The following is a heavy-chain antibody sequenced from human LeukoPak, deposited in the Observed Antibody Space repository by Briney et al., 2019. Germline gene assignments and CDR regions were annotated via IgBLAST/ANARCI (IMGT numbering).Heavy chain of an antibody. V-gene: IGHV3-33*01. CDR2: IWNDGSNE. J-gene: IGHJ4*02. Sequence: GGSLRLSCAASGFTFSVYGMHWVRQAPGKGLEWVAVIWNDGSNENYVDSVKGRFTISRDNSKNTLYLQMNSLRVEDTAVYYCARERDYYDSSGYLNYWGQGALVTVSS. D-gene: IGHD3-22*01. CDR3: ARERDYYDSSGYLNY. CDR1: GFTFSVYG.